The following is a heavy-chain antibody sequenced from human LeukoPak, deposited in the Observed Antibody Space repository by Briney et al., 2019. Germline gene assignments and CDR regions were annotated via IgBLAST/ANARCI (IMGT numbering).Heavy chain of an antibody. CDR3: ARDQAYSFDY. J-gene: IGHJ4*02. Sequence: PGGSLRLSCAASGFTFSSYAMSWVRQAPGKGLEWVSAISGSGGSTYYADSVKGRFTISRDNAKNSLYLQMDSLRAEDTAVYYCARDQAYSFDYWGQGTLVTVSS. D-gene: IGHD4-11*01. V-gene: IGHV3-23*01. CDR1: GFTFSSYA. CDR2: ISGSGGST.